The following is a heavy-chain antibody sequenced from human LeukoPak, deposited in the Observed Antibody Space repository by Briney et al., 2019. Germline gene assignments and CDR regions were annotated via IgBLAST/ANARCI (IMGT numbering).Heavy chain of an antibody. CDR1: GFTFSDYY. Sequence: PGGSLRLSCAASGFTFSDYYMSWVRQAPGKGLEWVSYISSSGSTIYYADSVKGRFTISRDNAKNSLYLQMNSLRAEDTAVYYCARGHVDIVATPDDYWGQGTLVTVSS. CDR2: ISSSGSTI. J-gene: IGHJ4*02. CDR3: ARGHVDIVATPDDY. D-gene: IGHD5-12*01. V-gene: IGHV3-11*01.